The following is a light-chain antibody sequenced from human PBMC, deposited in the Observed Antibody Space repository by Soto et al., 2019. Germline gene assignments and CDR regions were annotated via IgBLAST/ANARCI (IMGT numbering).Light chain of an antibody. CDR1: SSDVGGYNY. Sequence: QSALTQPASVSGSPGQSITISCTGTSSDVGGYNYVSWYQQHPGKAPKLIIYEVSNRPSGIANRFSGSKSGNTASLTISGLQAEDEADYYCRLYTRGSTRVCGGGTNLPAL. V-gene: IGLV2-14*01. CDR3: RLYTRGSTRV. J-gene: IGLJ2*01. CDR2: EVS.